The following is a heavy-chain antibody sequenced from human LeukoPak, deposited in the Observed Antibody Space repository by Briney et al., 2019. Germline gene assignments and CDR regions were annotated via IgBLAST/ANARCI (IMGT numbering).Heavy chain of an antibody. CDR1: GYTFTGYF. Sequence: ASVNVSCKASGYTFTGYFMHRVRQAPGQGPEWMGLINPKSGVTRYGQKFQGRVTMTRDTSINTVHMELTSLRSDDSAVYYCARALIYNSGTPFDSWGQGTLVTVSS. V-gene: IGHV1-2*02. CDR2: INPKSGVT. J-gene: IGHJ4*02. D-gene: IGHD1-1*01. CDR3: ARALIYNSGTPFDS.